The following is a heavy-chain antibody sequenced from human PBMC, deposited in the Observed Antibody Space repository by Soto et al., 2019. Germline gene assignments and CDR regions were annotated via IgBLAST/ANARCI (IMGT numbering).Heavy chain of an antibody. CDR2: ISAYNGNT. CDR3: ARSHYDYFWGSYRYPYDAFDI. D-gene: IGHD3-16*02. Sequence: ASVKVSCKDSGYTFTSYGISWVRQAPGQGLEWMGWISAYNGNTNYAQKLQGRVTMTTDTSTSTAYMELRSLRSDDTAVYYCARSHYDYFWGSYRYPYDAFDICGQGTMVTVSS. CDR1: GYTFTSYG. V-gene: IGHV1-18*01. J-gene: IGHJ3*02.